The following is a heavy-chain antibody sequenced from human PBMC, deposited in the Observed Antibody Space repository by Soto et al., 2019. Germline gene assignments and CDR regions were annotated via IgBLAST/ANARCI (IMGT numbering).Heavy chain of an antibody. D-gene: IGHD3-22*01. CDR1: GFTVSSNY. J-gene: IGHJ4*02. V-gene: IGHV3-53*01. Sequence: GGSLRLSCAASGFTVSSNYMSWVRQAPGKGLEWVSVIYSGGSTYYADSVKGRFTISRENSKNTLYLQMNSLRAEDTAVYYCARLGHYDSSGYYPIFDYWGQGTLVTVSP. CDR2: IYSGGST. CDR3: ARLGHYDSSGYYPIFDY.